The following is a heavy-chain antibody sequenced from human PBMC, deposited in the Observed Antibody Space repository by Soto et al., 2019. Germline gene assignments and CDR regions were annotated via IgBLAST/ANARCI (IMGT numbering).Heavy chain of an antibody. Sequence: SETLSLTCVVSGGSIGPYFWSWIRQPPGKGLEWIGNIHYSGSTYYDSSLQSRVTISIDTSKNQFSLNLSSVTATDTAVYYCASQHYCDSSGYYVVYWGQGTLVTVS. CDR2: IHYSGST. D-gene: IGHD3-22*01. V-gene: IGHV4-59*04. CDR1: GGSIGPYF. J-gene: IGHJ4*02. CDR3: ASQHYCDSSGYYVVY.